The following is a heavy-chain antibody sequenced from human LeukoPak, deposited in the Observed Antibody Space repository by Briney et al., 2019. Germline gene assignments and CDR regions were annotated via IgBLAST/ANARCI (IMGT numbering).Heavy chain of an antibody. J-gene: IGHJ4*02. CDR2: ISSSGSTM. Sequence: PGGSLRLSCPASGFTFSDYYMSWIRQAPGKGLGWVSYISSSGSTMYYADSVKGRFTISRDNANNSLYLQMNSLRAEDTAVYYCARPREYYYDSSGYFSYWGQGTLVTVSS. CDR3: ARPREYYYDSSGYFSY. D-gene: IGHD3-22*01. V-gene: IGHV3-11*01. CDR1: GFTFSDYY.